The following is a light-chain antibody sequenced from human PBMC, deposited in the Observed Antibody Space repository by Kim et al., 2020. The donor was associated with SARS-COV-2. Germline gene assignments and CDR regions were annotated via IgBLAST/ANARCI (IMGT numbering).Light chain of an antibody. J-gene: IGLJ2*01. CDR3: ATWDSGLSGVL. Sequence: GQKVTISCSGSDSNIGNNYVSWYQRFPGIDPKLVIFDNARRPLGIPDRFSGSKSGTSATLDIAGLQTEDEADYYCATWDSGLSGVLFGRGTQLTVL. V-gene: IGLV1-51*01. CDR1: DSNIGNNY. CDR2: DNA.